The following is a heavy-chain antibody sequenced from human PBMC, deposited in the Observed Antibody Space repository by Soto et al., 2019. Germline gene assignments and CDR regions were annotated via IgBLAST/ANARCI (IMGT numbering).Heavy chain of an antibody. CDR1: GYTFTSYY. CDR3: ATAGMITFGGVIPRPPCDAFDI. V-gene: IGHV1-46*03. D-gene: IGHD3-16*02. CDR2: INPSGGST. J-gene: IGHJ3*02. Sequence: ASVKVSCKASGYTFTSYYMHWVRQAPGQGLEWMGIINPSGGSTSYAQKFQGRVTMTRDTSTSTVYMELSSLRSEDTAVYYCATAGMITFGGVIPRPPCDAFDIWGQGTMVTVSS.